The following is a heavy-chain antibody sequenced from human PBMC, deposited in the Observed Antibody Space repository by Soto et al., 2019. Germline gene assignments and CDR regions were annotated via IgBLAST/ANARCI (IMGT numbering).Heavy chain of an antibody. CDR1: GFTFSSYG. CDR2: IWYDGSNK. J-gene: IGHJ3*02. V-gene: IGHV3-33*01. Sequence: QVQLVESGGGVVQPGRSLRLSCAASGFTFSSYGMHWVRQAPGKGLEWVAVIWYDGSNKYYADSVKGRFTISRDNSKNALEPQMNGRRAEDTAVYYCARVGPVVVAATGSRGACDIWGQGTMVTVSS. D-gene: IGHD2-15*01. CDR3: ARVGPVVVAATGSRGACDI.